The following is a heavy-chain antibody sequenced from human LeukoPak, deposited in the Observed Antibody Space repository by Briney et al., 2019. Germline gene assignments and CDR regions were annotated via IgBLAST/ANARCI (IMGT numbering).Heavy chain of an antibody. CDR1: GYTLTELS. V-gene: IGHV1-24*01. J-gene: IGHJ5*02. CDR2: FDPEDGET. CDR3: ATAACGGDCYSVDWFDP. Sequence: ASVKVSCKVSGYTLTELSMHWVRQAPGKGLEWMGGFDPEDGETIYAQKFQGRVTMTEDTSTDTAYMELSSLRSEDTAVYYCATAACGGDCYSVDWFDPWGQGTQVIVSS. D-gene: IGHD2-21*02.